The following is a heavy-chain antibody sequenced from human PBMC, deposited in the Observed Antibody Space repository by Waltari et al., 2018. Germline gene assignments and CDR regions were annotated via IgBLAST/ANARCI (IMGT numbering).Heavy chain of an antibody. CDR1: GFTFSSYA. Sequence: QVQLVESGGGVVQPGESLRLSCAASGFTFSSYAMHWVRQAPGNGLEWVALVWSDGSRTYYADSVKDRFTIARDNSKNTLSLQMSRLRPEDTALYYCAKVRRSDYFGSGSYPYYDFWGQGTLVSVSS. V-gene: IGHV3-30*02. CDR2: VWSDGSRT. D-gene: IGHD3-10*01. CDR3: AKVRRSDYFGSGSYPYYDF. J-gene: IGHJ4*02.